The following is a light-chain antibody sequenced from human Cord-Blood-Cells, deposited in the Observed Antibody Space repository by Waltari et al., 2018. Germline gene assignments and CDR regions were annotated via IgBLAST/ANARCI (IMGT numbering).Light chain of an antibody. CDR1: SSNGGGYTY. J-gene: IGLJ3*02. CDR3: SSYAGSNNLGV. Sequence: QSALTQPPYASGSPGQSVTISCTGTSSNGGGYTYVHWYQQHPVKAPKLIIYEVSNRPSGVPDRFSGSKSGNPASLTVSGLQAEDEADYYCSSYAGSNNLGVFGGGTKLTVL. V-gene: IGLV2-8*01. CDR2: EVS.